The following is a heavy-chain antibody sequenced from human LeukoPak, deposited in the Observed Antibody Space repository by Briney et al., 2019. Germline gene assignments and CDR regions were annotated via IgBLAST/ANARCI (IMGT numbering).Heavy chain of an antibody. D-gene: IGHD3-9*01. J-gene: IGHJ4*02. CDR1: GYSFTSYW. CDR2: IYPGDSDT. Sequence: GESLKISCKGSGYSFTSYWIGWVRQMPGKGLEWMGIIYPGDSDTRYSPSFQGQVTISADKSISTAYLQWSSLKASDTAMYYCARHIRTYDILTGYYNGYFGYWGQGTLVTVSS. CDR3: ARHIRTYDILTGYYNGYFGY. V-gene: IGHV5-51*01.